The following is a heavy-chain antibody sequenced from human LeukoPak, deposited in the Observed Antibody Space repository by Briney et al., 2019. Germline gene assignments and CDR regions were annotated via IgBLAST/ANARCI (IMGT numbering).Heavy chain of an antibody. Sequence: PSETLSLTCTVSGGSISSSNYYWGWIRQPPGKGLEWIGSIYYSGITYYNPSLKSRVTISVDTSKNQFSLKLSSVTAADTAVYYCARICFGELSWFDPWGQGTLVTVSS. V-gene: IGHV4-39*01. CDR1: GGSISSSNYY. CDR3: ARICFGELSWFDP. J-gene: IGHJ5*02. D-gene: IGHD3-10*01. CDR2: IYYSGIT.